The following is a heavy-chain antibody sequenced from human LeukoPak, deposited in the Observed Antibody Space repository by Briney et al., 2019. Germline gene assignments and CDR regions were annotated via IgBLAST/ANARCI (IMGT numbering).Heavy chain of an antibody. CDR3: AKQSVVVVAATEFDY. CDR1: GFTFSSYA. Sequence: PGGSLRLSCAASGFTFSSYAMSWVRQAPGEGLVWVSAISGSGGSTYYADSVKGRFTISRDNSKNTLYLQMNSLRAEDTAVYYCAKQSVVVVAATEFDYWGQGTLVTVSS. V-gene: IGHV3-23*01. D-gene: IGHD2-15*01. J-gene: IGHJ4*02. CDR2: ISGSGGST.